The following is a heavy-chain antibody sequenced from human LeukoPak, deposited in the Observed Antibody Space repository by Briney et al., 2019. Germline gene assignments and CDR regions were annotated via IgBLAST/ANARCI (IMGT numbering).Heavy chain of an antibody. CDR1: GFTVSSNY. J-gene: IGHJ4*02. CDR2: IYSGGST. V-gene: IGHV3-53*01. CDR3: AGLTVTKVFDY. D-gene: IGHD4-17*01. Sequence: GGSLRLSCAASGFTVSSNYMSWVRQAPGKGLEWVSVIYSGGSTSYADSVKGRFTISRDNSKNTLYLQMNSLRAVDTAVYYCAGLTVTKVFDYWGQGTLVTVSS.